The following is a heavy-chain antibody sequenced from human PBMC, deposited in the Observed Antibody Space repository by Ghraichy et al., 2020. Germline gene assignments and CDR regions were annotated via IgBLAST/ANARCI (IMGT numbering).Heavy chain of an antibody. D-gene: IGHD2/OR15-2a*01. Sequence: GGSLRLSCAASGFTFSSYSMNWVRQAPGKGLEWVSSISSSSSYIYYADSVKGRFTISRDNAKNSLYLQMNSLRAEDTAVYYCASLKYWRRSDYFDYWGQGTLVTVSS. CDR1: GFTFSSYS. J-gene: IGHJ4*02. CDR3: ASLKYWRRSDYFDY. CDR2: ISSSSSYI. V-gene: IGHV3-21*01.